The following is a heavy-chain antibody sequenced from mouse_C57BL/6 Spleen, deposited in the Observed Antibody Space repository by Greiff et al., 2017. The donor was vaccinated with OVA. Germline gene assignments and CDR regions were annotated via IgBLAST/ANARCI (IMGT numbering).Heavy chain of an antibody. CDR2: IDPENGDT. J-gene: IGHJ1*03. CDR1: GFNIKDDY. Sequence: EVKLQESGAELVRPGASVKLSCTASGFNIKDDYMHWVKQRPEQGLEWIGWIDPENGDTEYASKFQGKATITADTSSNTAYLQLSSLTSEDTAVYYCTTGGNYVFDVGGTGTTVTVSS. D-gene: IGHD2-1*01. CDR3: TTGGNYVFDV. V-gene: IGHV14-4*01.